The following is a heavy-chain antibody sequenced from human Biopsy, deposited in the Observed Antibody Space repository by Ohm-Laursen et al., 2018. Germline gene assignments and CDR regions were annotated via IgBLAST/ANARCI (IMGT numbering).Heavy chain of an antibody. D-gene: IGHD6-6*01. CDR3: ARDSSRRAREGGMDV. J-gene: IGHJ4*02. CDR2: ISETSSHI. CDR1: GFSVSSYD. V-gene: IGHV3-21*01. Sequence: LRLSCSASGFSVSSYDMNWVRQAPGKGLEWISHISETSSHIYDADSVRGRFTVARDIAKNSLYLQLNSLRVEDTAVYYCARDSSRRAREGGMDVWGQGTLVTVSS.